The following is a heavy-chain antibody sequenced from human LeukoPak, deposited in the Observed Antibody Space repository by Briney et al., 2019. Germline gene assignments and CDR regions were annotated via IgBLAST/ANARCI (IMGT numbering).Heavy chain of an antibody. J-gene: IGHJ4*02. Sequence: ASVKVSCKASGYTFTNYDINWVRQAPGQGLEWMGWMKPNSGNTGYAQKFQGRVTMTRDTSISTAYMELSSLRSEDTAVYYCARVAGSLSDWGQGTPVTVSA. CDR3: ARVAGSLSD. CDR2: MKPNSGNT. CDR1: GYTFTNYD. V-gene: IGHV1-8*01.